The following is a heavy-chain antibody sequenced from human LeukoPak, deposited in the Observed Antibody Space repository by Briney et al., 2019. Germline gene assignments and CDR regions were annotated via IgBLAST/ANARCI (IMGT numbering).Heavy chain of an antibody. J-gene: IGHJ4*02. Sequence: SETLSLTCAVSGSSIPTDYYWSWIRQPPGKGLEWIGSIHHNGRIYYSPSLKSRATLSLDTSKNQLSLRLSSLTAADTALYFCSRESSSSSDYWGQGTLVTVSS. D-gene: IGHD6-6*01. CDR2: IHHNGRI. CDR1: GSSIPTDYY. V-gene: IGHV4-38-2*02. CDR3: SRESSSSSDY.